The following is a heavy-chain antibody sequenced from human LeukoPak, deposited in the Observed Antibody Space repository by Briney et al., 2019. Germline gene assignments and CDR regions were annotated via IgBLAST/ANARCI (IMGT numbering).Heavy chain of an antibody. Sequence: ASVKVSCKASGYSFTGYYMHWVRQAPGQGLEWMGWINPNSGGTNYAQKFQGRVTMTRDTSISTAYMELSRLRSDDTAVYYCARDYCSGGSCYSSYYYGIDVWGQGTTVTVSS. CDR2: INPNSGGT. V-gene: IGHV1-2*02. D-gene: IGHD2-15*01. CDR3: ARDYCSGGSCYSSYYYGIDV. CDR1: GYSFTGYY. J-gene: IGHJ6*02.